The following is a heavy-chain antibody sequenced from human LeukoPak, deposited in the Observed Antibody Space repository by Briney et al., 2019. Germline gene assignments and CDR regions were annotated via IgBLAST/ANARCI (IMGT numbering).Heavy chain of an antibody. CDR3: ARPVTNDSSGYYHPYNWFDP. Sequence: GGSLRLSCAASGFTVSSSYMSWVRQAPGKGLEWVSVIYSGGNTYYADSVKGRFTISRDNSKNTLYLQMNSLRAEDTAVYYCARPVTNDSSGYYHPYNWFDPWGQGTLVTVSS. V-gene: IGHV3-66*04. J-gene: IGHJ5*02. CDR1: GFTVSSSY. D-gene: IGHD3-22*01. CDR2: IYSGGNT.